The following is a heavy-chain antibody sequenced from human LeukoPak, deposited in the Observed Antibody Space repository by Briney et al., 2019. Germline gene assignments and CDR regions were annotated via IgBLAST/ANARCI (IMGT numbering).Heavy chain of an antibody. CDR3: ARVAYYYDSSGYYNWFDP. Sequence: SETLSLTCAVSGGSISSSNWWSWVRQPPGKGLEWIGYIYHSGGTYYNPSLKSRVTISVDRSKNQFSLKLSSVTAADTAVYYCARVAYYYDSSGYYNWFDPWGQGTLVTVSS. V-gene: IGHV4-4*02. CDR2: IYHSGGT. CDR1: GGSISSSNW. D-gene: IGHD3-22*01. J-gene: IGHJ5*02.